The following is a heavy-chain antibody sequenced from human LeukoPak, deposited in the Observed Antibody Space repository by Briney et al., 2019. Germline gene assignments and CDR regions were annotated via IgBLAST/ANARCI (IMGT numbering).Heavy chain of an antibody. D-gene: IGHD6-13*01. J-gene: IGHJ4*02. Sequence: SETLSLTCTVSGGSISSYYWSWIRQPAGKGLEWIGRIYTSGSTNFNPSLKSRVTMSVDTSKNQFSLTLSTLTAAVPAVYYWAGESRSWYTIDYWGREPWSPSPQ. CDR1: GGSISSYY. CDR2: IYTSGST. V-gene: IGHV4-4*07. CDR3: AGESRSWYTIDY.